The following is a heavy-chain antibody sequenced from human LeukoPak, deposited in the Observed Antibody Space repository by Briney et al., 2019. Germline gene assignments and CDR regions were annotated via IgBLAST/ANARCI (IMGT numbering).Heavy chain of an antibody. Sequence: GASVKVSCKASGYTFNSHGISWIRQAPGQGPEWMGWISGDYGYTKYAQKFQGRVTMTTDTSTDTSYMELRSLRSDDTAVYYCARGEKVRSSSGHLDHWGQGILVTVSS. CDR2: ISGDYGYT. V-gene: IGHV1-18*04. CDR1: GYTFNSHG. J-gene: IGHJ4*02. D-gene: IGHD6-25*01. CDR3: ARGEKVRSSSGHLDH.